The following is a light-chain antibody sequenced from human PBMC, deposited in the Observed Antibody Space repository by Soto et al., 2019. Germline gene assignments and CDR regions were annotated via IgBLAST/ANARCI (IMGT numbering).Light chain of an antibody. Sequence: DIQMTQSPSSLSASVGDRVTITCRASQGIRNDLGWYQQKPGKAPKRLIYAASSLQSGVPSRFSRSGFGTELTLAISRLQSEEFATYYRLQQNTYPRTFGGGTKVEI. CDR3: LQQNTYPRT. V-gene: IGKV1-17*01. CDR2: AAS. J-gene: IGKJ4*01. CDR1: QGIRND.